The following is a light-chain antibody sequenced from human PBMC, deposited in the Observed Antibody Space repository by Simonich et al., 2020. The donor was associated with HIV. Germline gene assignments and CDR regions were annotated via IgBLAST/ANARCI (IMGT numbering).Light chain of an antibody. Sequence: DIVMTQSPDSLAVSLGERATINCKSSQSVLYSSNNKNYIVWYQQKPGQPPKLLIYWASTRESGVPDRFSGSGSGTDFTLTIGSLQAEDVAVYYCQQYYSSPRTFGQGTKVEIK. V-gene: IGKV4-1*01. J-gene: IGKJ1*01. CDR3: QQYYSSPRT. CDR1: QSVLYSSNNKNY. CDR2: WAS.